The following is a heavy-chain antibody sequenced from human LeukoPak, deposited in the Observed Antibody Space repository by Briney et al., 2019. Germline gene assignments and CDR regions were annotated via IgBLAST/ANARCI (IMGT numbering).Heavy chain of an antibody. CDR2: ISWNSGSI. CDR1: GFTFDDYA. D-gene: IGHD2-2*01. V-gene: IGHV3-9*01. Sequence: GGSLRLSCAASGFTFDDYAMHWVRQAPGKGLEWVSGISWNSGSIGYADSVKGRFTISRDNAKNSLYLQMNSLRAEDTAVYYCAREGPVNDYWGQGTLVTVSS. J-gene: IGHJ4*02. CDR3: AREGPVNDY.